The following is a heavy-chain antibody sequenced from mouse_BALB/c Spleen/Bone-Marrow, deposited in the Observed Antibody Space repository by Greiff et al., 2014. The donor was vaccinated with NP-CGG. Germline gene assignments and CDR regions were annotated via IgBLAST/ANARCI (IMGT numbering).Heavy chain of an antibody. CDR2: ISSGGGST. Sequence: EVKLVESGGGLVKPGGSLKLSCAASGFAFSSYDMSWVRQTPEKRREWVAYISSGGGSTYYADTVKGRFTISRDNAKNTLYLQMSSLKSEDTAMYYCARQILRGFGYWGQGTPVTVSA. CDR1: GFAFSSYD. J-gene: IGHJ3*02. CDR3: ARQILRGFGY. D-gene: IGHD1-1*01. V-gene: IGHV5-12-1*01.